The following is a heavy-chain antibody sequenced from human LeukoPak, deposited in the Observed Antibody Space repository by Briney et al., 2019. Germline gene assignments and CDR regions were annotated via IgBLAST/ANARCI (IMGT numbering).Heavy chain of an antibody. Sequence: PGGSLRLSCAASGFTFSSYGMDWVRQAPGNGLEWVAVISYDGSNKYYADSVKGRFTISRDNSKNTLYLQMNSLRAEDTAVYYCAKDHYYCSGGSCYSSYYYGMDVWGQGTTVTVSS. D-gene: IGHD2-15*01. CDR3: AKDHYYCSGGSCYSSYYYGMDV. CDR1: GFTFSSYG. J-gene: IGHJ6*02. V-gene: IGHV3-30*18. CDR2: ISYDGSNK.